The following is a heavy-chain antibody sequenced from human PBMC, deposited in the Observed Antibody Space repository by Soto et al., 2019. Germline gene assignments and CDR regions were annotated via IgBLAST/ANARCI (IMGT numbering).Heavy chain of an antibody. CDR3: ARDKGIVGAARLYDI. CDR1: GFAFSSYS. CDR2: ISSSSSYI. D-gene: IGHD1-26*01. V-gene: IGHV3-21*01. Sequence: GSLRLSCAASGFAFSSYSMSWVRQAPGKGLEWVSSISSSSSYIYYADSVKGRFTISRDNAKNSLYLQMNSLRAEDTAVYYCARDKGIVGAARLYDIWGQGTMVTVSS. J-gene: IGHJ3*02.